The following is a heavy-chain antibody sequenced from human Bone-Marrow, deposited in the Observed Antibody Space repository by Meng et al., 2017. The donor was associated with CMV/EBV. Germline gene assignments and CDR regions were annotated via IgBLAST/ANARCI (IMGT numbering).Heavy chain of an antibody. CDR2: ISSSGSTI. CDR3: ARTQWLPIPQNYYRYYGMDV. CDR1: GFTFSSYS. D-gene: IGHD5-12*01. V-gene: IGHV3-48*04. Sequence: GGSLRLSCAASGFTFSSYSMNWVRQAPGKGLEWVSYISSSGSTIYYADSVKGRFTISRDNAKNSLHLQMNSLRAEDTAFYYCARTQWLPIPQNYYRYYGMDVWGQGTTVTVSS. J-gene: IGHJ6*02.